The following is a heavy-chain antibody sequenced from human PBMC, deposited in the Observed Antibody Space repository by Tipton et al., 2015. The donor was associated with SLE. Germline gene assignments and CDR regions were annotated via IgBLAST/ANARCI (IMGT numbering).Heavy chain of an antibody. CDR1: GGSISSSSYY. J-gene: IGHJ4*02. Sequence: TLSLTCTVSGGSISSSSYYWGWIRQPPGKGLEWIGSIYYSGSTYYNPSLKSRVTISVDTSKNQFSLKLSSVTAADTAVYYCARRGYSGYFDYWGQGTLVTVSS. V-gene: IGHV4-39*07. CDR2: IYYSGST. CDR3: ARRGYSGYFDY. D-gene: IGHD5-12*01.